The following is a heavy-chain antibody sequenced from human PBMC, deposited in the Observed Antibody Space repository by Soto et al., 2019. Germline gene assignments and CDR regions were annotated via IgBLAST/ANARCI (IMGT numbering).Heavy chain of an antibody. CDR2: ISAYNGNT. Sequence: EASVKVSCKASGYTFTSYGISWVRQAPGQGLEWMGWISAYNGNTNYAQKLQGRVTMTTDTSTSTAYMELRSLRSDDTAVYYCARAGNYYDSSGYYYGFDYWGQGTLVTVSS. CDR3: ARAGNYYDSSGYYYGFDY. CDR1: GYTFTSYG. V-gene: IGHV1-18*04. J-gene: IGHJ4*02. D-gene: IGHD3-22*01.